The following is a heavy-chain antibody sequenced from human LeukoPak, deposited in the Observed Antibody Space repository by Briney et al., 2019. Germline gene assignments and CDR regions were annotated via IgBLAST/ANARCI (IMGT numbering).Heavy chain of an antibody. V-gene: IGHV1-2*02. CDR1: GYTFIDYY. J-gene: IGHJ4*02. Sequence: ASVKVSCKASGYTFIDYYIHWVRQAPGQGLEWMGWIDPNSGGTNSAQKFQGRVTMTTDTSISTAYMDLSSLRSDDTALYYCARDFQNNKWYGGPGYYFDFWGQGTLVTVSS. CDR3: ARDFQNNKWYGGPGYYFDF. D-gene: IGHD1-26*01. CDR2: IDPNSGGT.